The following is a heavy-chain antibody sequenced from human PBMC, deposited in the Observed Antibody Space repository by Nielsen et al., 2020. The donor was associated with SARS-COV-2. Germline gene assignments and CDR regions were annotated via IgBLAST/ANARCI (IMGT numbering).Heavy chain of an antibody. J-gene: IGHJ4*02. V-gene: IGHV4-59*01. CDR3: ARLTVTTRVFDY. D-gene: IGHD4-17*01. CDR1: GGSINNYY. Sequence: SETLSLTCTVSGGSINNYYWNWIRQPPGKGLEWIGYIYYSGSTNYNPSLKSRVTISVDTSKNQFSLKLSSVTAADTAVYYCARLTVTTRVFDYWGQGTLVTVSS. CDR2: IYYSGST.